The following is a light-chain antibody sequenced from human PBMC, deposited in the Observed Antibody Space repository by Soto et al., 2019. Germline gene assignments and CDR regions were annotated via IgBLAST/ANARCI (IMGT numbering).Light chain of an antibody. V-gene: IGKV1-5*01. CDR2: HAS. J-gene: IGKJ1*01. CDR3: QQYNSYPWT. CDR1: QSISSW. Sequence: DIQMTQSPSTLSASVGDRVTITCRASQSISSWLAWYQQKPGKAPKLLIYHASSLESGVPSRFSGSGSGTEFTLTISSLQTHDFATYYCQQYNSYPWTFGQGTKVEIK.